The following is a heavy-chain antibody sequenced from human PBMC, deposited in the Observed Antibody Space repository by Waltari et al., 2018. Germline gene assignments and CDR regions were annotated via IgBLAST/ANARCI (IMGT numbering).Heavy chain of an antibody. D-gene: IGHD6-19*01. Sequence: QVQLVQSGAEVKKPGASVKVSCKASGYTFTNYAIHWVRQAPGQSLQWMVWINTGNGNTKYSQKFQGRVTITRDTSANTAYMELSSLRSEDTAVYYCARAVAGIRAFDIWGQGTLVTVSS. CDR1: GYTFTNYA. V-gene: IGHV1-3*04. J-gene: IGHJ3*02. CDR2: INTGNGNT. CDR3: ARAVAGIRAFDI.